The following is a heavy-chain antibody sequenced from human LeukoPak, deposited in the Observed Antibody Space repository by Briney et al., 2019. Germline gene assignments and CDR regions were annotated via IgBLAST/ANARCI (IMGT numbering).Heavy chain of an antibody. J-gene: IGHJ5*02. CDR3: ARGDVVVPAASRRSNWFDP. CDR2: VYYTGST. Sequence: SETLSLTCTVSGASISSFYWSWIRQPPGKGLEFIGYVYYTGSTNYTPSLESRVTISLDTSKNEFSLKMSSVTAADTAVYYCARGDVVVPAASRRSNWFDPWGQGTLVTVSS. D-gene: IGHD2-2*01. V-gene: IGHV4-59*01. CDR1: GASISSFY.